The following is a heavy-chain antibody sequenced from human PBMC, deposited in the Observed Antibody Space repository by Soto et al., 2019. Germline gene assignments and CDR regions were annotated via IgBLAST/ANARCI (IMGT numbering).Heavy chain of an antibody. Sequence: ETLSLTCTVPGGSISSYYWSWIRQPPGKGLEWIGYIYYSGSTNYNPSLKSRVTISVDTSKNQFSLKLSSVTAADTAVYYCARRYGALFDYWGQGTLVTVS. CDR3: ARRYGALFDY. D-gene: IGHD4-17*01. CDR2: IYYSGST. V-gene: IGHV4-59*08. CDR1: GGSISSYY. J-gene: IGHJ4*02.